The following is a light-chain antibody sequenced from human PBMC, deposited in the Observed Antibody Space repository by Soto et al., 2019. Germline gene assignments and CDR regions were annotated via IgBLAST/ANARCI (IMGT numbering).Light chain of an antibody. Sequence: QSALTEYPSRAGSPGQSVTITCTGTGSDVGAYKYVSWYQQHPGKVPKPIIYEVSKRPSGVPDRFSGSKSGNTASLTVSGLQAEDEADYYCSSYAGTTSLYGFGAGPKVTVL. V-gene: IGLV2-8*01. CDR2: EVS. CDR3: SSYAGTTSLYG. CDR1: GSDVGAYKY. J-gene: IGLJ1*01.